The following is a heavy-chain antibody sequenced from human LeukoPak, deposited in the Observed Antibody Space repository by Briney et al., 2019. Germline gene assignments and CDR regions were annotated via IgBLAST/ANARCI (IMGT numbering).Heavy chain of an antibody. CDR3: ARERVKWLRNLVKGNWFDP. J-gene: IGHJ5*02. Sequence: SETLSLTCAVYGGSFSGYYWSWIRQPPGKGLEWIGEINHSGSTNYNPSLKSRVTISVDTSKNQFSLKLSSVTAADTAVYYCARERVKWLRNLVKGNWFDPWGQGTLVTVSS. CDR2: INHSGST. V-gene: IGHV4-34*01. CDR1: GGSFSGYY. D-gene: IGHD5-12*01.